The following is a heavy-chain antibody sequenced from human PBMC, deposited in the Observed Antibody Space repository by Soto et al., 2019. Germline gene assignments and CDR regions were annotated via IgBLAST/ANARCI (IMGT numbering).Heavy chain of an antibody. CDR1: GFTFSNYA. D-gene: IGHD4-17*01. CDR3: TKVRGDPV. CDR2: TSAARST. V-gene: IGHV3-23*01. Sequence: EVQVLESGGDLVQPGGSLRLSCAASGFTFSNYAMNWVRQAPGKGPEWVSGTSAARSTYYADSVKGRFTISRDNSKSTLFLQMDSLRAEDTALYYCTKVRGDPVWGKGTTVTVSS. J-gene: IGHJ6*04.